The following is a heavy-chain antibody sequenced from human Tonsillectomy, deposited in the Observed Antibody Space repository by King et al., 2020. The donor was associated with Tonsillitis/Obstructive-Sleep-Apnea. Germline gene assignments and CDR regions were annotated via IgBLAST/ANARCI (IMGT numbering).Heavy chain of an antibody. CDR3: AGGLNNFWNGYYRSDF. J-gene: IGHJ4*02. D-gene: IGHD3-3*01. V-gene: IGHV3-53*01. CDR2: IYSRGGS. CDR1: GFNVSSNY. Sequence: VQLVESGGRLIQPGGSLRLSCAASGFNVSSNYMTWVRQAPGKGLEWLSVIYSRGGSDYAGSVKGRFTISRDNSKNTLYLQMRSLRAEDTAVYYCAGGLNNFWNGYYRSDFWGQGTLVTVSS.